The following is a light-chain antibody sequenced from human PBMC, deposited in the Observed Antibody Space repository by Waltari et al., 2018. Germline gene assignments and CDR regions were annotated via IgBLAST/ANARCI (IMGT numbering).Light chain of an antibody. Sequence: DIQMTQSPSSLSASVGYRVTITCQASQDISNYLNWYQQKPGKAPKLLIYDASNLETGVPSRFSGSGSGTDFTFTISSLQPEDIATYYCQQYDNLPRYTFGQGTKLEIK. CDR1: QDISNY. V-gene: IGKV1-33*01. J-gene: IGKJ2*01. CDR3: QQYDNLPRYT. CDR2: DAS.